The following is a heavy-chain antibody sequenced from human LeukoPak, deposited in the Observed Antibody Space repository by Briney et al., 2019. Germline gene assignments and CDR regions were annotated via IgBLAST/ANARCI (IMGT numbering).Heavy chain of an antibody. Sequence: SETLSLTCTVSGGSISSYYWSWIRQPAGKGLEWIGRIYTSGGTNYNPSLKSRATMSVDTSKNQFSLKLSSVTAADTAVYYCAREDYSSGWYETQYYFDYWGQGTLVTVSS. J-gene: IGHJ4*02. CDR3: AREDYSSGWYETQYYFDY. V-gene: IGHV4-4*07. D-gene: IGHD6-19*01. CDR1: GGSISSYY. CDR2: IYTSGGT.